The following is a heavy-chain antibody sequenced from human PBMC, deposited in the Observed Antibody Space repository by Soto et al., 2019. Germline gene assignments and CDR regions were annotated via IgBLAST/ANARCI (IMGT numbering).Heavy chain of an antibody. V-gene: IGHV4-39*01. CDR1: GGSISSSSYY. CDR3: ASLLDYGGKIYYYYGMDV. CDR2: IYYSGST. Sequence: SETLSLTCTVSGGSISSSSYYWGWIRQPPGKGLEWIGSIYYSGSTYYNPSLKSRVTISVDTSKNQFSLKLSSVTAADTAVYYCASLLDYGGKIYYYYGMDVWGQGTTVTVSS. D-gene: IGHD4-17*01. J-gene: IGHJ6*02.